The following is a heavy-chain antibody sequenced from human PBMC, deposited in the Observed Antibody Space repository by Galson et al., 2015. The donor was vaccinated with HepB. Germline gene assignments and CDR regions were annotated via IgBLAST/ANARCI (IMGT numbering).Heavy chain of an antibody. CDR3: ARVASISVNFYYYVMDV. CDR2: ISYDGGSK. Sequence: SLRLSCAVSGFIFDDYAMHWVRQAPGKELEWVAAISYDGGSKFYADSVKGRFSISRDNSKDTQYLQLNSLRAEDTAVYYCARVASISVNFYYYVMDVWGQGTTVTVTS. V-gene: IGHV3-30*03. J-gene: IGHJ6*02. D-gene: IGHD3-10*02. CDR1: GFIFDDYA.